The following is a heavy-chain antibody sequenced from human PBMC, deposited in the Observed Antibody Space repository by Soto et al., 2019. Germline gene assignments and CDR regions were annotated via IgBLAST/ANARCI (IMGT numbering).Heavy chain of an antibody. J-gene: IGHJ6*03. CDR2: ISSSSSYI. CDR1: GFTFSSYS. CDR3: ARGSIPRSGSYPIHYYCYYMDV. Sequence: EVQLVESGGGLVKPGGSLRLSCAASGFTFSSYSMNWVRQAPGKGLEWVSSISSSSSYIYYADSVKGRFTISRDNAKNSLYLQMNGLRAEDTAVYYCARGSIPRSGSYPIHYYCYYMDVWGKGTTVTVSS. D-gene: IGHD3-10*01. V-gene: IGHV3-21*01.